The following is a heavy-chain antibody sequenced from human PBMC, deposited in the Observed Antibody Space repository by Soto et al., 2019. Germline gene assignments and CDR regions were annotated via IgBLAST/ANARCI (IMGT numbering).Heavy chain of an antibody. CDR1: GFNFKKFA. Sequence: GGSLRLSCVASGFNFKKFAMAWVRQAAGEGLEWVSGISCCGGSASYADSVKGRFSIARDDSKNTVSLQLNSLRVEDTAQYYCAKADGQQWLIPHLDNWGQGTLVTVSS. J-gene: IGHJ4*02. CDR2: ISCCGGSA. CDR3: AKADGQQWLIPHLDN. D-gene: IGHD6-19*01. V-gene: IGHV3-23*01.